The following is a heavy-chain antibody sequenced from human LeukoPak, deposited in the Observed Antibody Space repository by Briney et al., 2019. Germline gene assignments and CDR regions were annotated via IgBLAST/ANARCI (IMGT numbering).Heavy chain of an antibody. Sequence: GASVKVSCKASGYTFTGYYMHWVRQAPGQGLEWMGWINPNSGGTNYAQKFQGRVTMTRDTSISTAYMELSRLRSDDTAVYYCARGGSGWRYYYYYMDVWGKGTTVTVSS. CDR2: INPNSGGT. CDR1: GYTFTGYY. CDR3: ARGGSGWRYYYYYMDV. D-gene: IGHD6-19*01. J-gene: IGHJ6*03. V-gene: IGHV1-2*02.